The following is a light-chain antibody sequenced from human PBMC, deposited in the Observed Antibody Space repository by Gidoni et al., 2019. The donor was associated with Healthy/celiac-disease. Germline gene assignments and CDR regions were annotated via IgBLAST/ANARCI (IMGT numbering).Light chain of an antibody. V-gene: IGKV3-20*01. CDR2: GAS. CDR1: QSVSSSY. Sequence: IVLTQSPGTLSLSPGERATLSCRASQSVSSSYLAWYQQKPGQAPRLLIYGASSRPTGLPARFSGGGSGTDFTLTISRREPEDFAVYYCQQYGSSPPVTFXPXTKVDIK. J-gene: IGKJ3*01. CDR3: QQYGSSPPVT.